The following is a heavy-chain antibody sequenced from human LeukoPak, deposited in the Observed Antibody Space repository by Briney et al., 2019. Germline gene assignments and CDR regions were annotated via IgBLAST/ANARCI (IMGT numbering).Heavy chain of an antibody. Sequence: SVTVSCKASGGTFSSYAISWVRQAPGQGLEWMGRIIPIFGIANYAQKFQGRVTITADKSTSTAYMELSSLRSEDTAVYYCARADSSGYYQRRDAFDIWGQGTMVTVSS. D-gene: IGHD3-22*01. CDR3: ARADSSGYYQRRDAFDI. CDR2: IIPIFGIA. J-gene: IGHJ3*02. V-gene: IGHV1-69*04. CDR1: GGTFSSYA.